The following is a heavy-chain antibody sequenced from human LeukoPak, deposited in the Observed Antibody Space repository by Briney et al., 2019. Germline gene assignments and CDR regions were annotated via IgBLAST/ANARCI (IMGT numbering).Heavy chain of an antibody. V-gene: IGHV4-4*02. CDR2: IYHSGIN. J-gene: IGHJ3*02. CDR3: ARDGEWELLDAFDI. Sequence: SGTLSLTCAVSGGSISSSNWWSWVRQPPGKGLEWIGEIYHSGINNYNPSLKSRVTISVDKSKSQFSLKLSSVTAADTAVYYCARDGEWELLDAFDIWGQGTMVSVSS. CDR1: GGSISSSNW. D-gene: IGHD1-26*01.